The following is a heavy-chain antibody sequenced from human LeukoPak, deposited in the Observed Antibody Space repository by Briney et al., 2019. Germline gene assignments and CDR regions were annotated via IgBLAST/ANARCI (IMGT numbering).Heavy chain of an antibody. CDR2: INPSGGST. CDR3: ARCPYYYDSSGYRQDFDY. Sequence: GASVKVSCKASGYTFTSYYMHWVRQAPGQGLEWMGLINPSGGSTSYAQKFQGRVTMTRDTSTSTVYMELSSLRSEDTAVYYCARCPYYYDSSGYRQDFDYWGQGTLVTVSS. CDR1: GYTFTSYY. D-gene: IGHD3-22*01. J-gene: IGHJ4*02. V-gene: IGHV1-46*01.